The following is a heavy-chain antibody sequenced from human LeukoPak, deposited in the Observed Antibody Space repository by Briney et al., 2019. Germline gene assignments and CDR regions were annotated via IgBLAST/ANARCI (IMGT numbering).Heavy chain of an antibody. V-gene: IGHV1-46*01. J-gene: IGHJ3*02. CDR1: GYTFTSYY. D-gene: IGHD6-6*01. CDR2: INPSGGST. CDR3: ARERHQEYSSSSSAFDI. Sequence: ASVKASCKASGYTFTSYYMHWVRQAPGQGLEWMGIINPSGGSTSYAQKFQGRVTMTRDMSTSTVYMELSSLRSEDTAVYYCARERHQEYSSSSSAFDIWGQGTMVTVSS.